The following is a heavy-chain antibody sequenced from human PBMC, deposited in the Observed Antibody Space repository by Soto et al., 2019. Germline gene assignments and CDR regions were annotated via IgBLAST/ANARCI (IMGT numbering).Heavy chain of an antibody. Sequence: GASVKVSCKASGYTFTSYGISWVRQAPGQGLEWMGWISAYNGNTNYAQKLQGRVTITADESTSTAYMELSSLRSEDTAVYYCARDPRGLELVYDAFDIWGQGTMVTVSS. CDR1: GYTFTSYG. V-gene: IGHV1-18*01. CDR3: ARDPRGLELVYDAFDI. J-gene: IGHJ3*02. D-gene: IGHD6-13*01. CDR2: ISAYNGNT.